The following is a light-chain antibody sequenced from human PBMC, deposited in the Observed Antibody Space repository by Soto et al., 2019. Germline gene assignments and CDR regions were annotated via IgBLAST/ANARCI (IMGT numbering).Light chain of an antibody. V-gene: IGKV3-20*01. CDR3: QQYGTSPWT. Sequence: EIVLTQSPGTLSLSPGERATLSCRASQRGTNNYLAWYQQKPGQAPRLLIYGASSRATGIPDRFSGSGSGTDFTLTIIRMEPEDFAVYYCQQYGTSPWTFGQGTKVEIK. J-gene: IGKJ1*01. CDR1: QRGTNNY. CDR2: GAS.